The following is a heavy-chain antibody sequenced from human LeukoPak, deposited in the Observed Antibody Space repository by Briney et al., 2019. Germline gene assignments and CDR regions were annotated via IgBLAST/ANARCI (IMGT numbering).Heavy chain of an antibody. Sequence: GGSLRLSCAGSGFTFSPYTMNWVRQAPGKGLEWVSCISKGGTYIYYADSVRGRFTISRDNAKNSLYLQMNSLRAEDTAVYYCARAAVKDVDTAMVTYYGMDVWGQGTTVTVSS. CDR2: ISKGGTYI. CDR3: ARAAVKDVDTAMVTYYGMDV. V-gene: IGHV3-21*01. D-gene: IGHD5-18*01. J-gene: IGHJ6*02. CDR1: GFTFSPYT.